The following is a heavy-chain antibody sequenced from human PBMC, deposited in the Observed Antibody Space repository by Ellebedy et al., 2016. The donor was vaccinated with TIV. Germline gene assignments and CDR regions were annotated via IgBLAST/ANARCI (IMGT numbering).Heavy chain of an antibody. D-gene: IGHD5-12*01. CDR2: INHNGGT. CDR1: GGSFSGYY. J-gene: IGHJ6*03. V-gene: IGHV4-34*01. Sequence: MPSETLSLTCAVYGGSFSGYYWSWIRQPPGKGLEWIGEINHNGGTNYNPSLKSRVTISVDTSKNQFSLQLNSVTAADTAVYYCAREVSVGTINYYYMDVWGKGTPVTVSS. CDR3: AREVSVGTINYYYMDV.